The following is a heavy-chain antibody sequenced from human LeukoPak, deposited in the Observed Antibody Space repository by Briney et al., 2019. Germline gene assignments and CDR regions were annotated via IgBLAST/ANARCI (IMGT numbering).Heavy chain of an antibody. D-gene: IGHD3-16*01. CDR1: GGSISTYY. J-gene: IGHJ4*02. CDR2: IYYSGST. CDR3: ARAEWGSWLDY. Sequence: SETLSLTCTVSGGSISTYYGIWIRQPPGKGLEWIGYIYYSGSTNYNPSLKSRVTISAETSKNQFSLKLSSVTAADTAVYYCARAEWGSWLDYWGQGTLVTVSS. V-gene: IGHV4-59*01.